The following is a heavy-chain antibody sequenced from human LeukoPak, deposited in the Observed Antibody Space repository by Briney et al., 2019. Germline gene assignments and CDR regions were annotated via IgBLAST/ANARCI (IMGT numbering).Heavy chain of an antibody. CDR1: GGAFSSYA. V-gene: IGHV1-69*05. Sequence: GSSVKVSCKASGGAFSSYAISWVRQAPGQGLEWMGGIIPIFGTANYAQKFQGRVTITTDEDTSTSYLELSSLRSEDAAVYSCARAGIRDYFDYWGQGTLVSVSS. CDR3: ARAGIRDYFDY. CDR2: IIPIFGTA. D-gene: IGHD3-10*01. J-gene: IGHJ4*02.